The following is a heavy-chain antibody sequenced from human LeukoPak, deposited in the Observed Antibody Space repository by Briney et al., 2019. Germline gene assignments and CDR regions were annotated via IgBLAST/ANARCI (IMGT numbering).Heavy chain of an antibody. CDR3: ARGYRLYAEIDY. V-gene: IGHV4-30-4*01. CDR1: GDSISSGDYY. J-gene: IGHJ4*02. CDR2: IYYSGST. Sequence: SQTLSLTCTVSGDSISSGDYYWSWIRQPPGKGLEWIGYIYYSGSTYYNPSLKSRVTISVDTYKNQFSLKLSSVNAADTAVYYCARGYRLYAEIDYWGQGTLVTVSS. D-gene: IGHD2/OR15-2a*01.